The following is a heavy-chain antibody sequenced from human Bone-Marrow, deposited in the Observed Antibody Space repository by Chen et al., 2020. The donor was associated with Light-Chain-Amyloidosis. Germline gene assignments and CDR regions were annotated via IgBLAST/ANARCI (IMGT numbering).Heavy chain of an antibody. CDR3: ARRRDGYNFDY. D-gene: IGHD5-12*01. CDR1: GDTFPNYS. CDR2: IYPDDSDA. J-gene: IGHJ4*02. Sequence: EVQLEQSGPEVTKLGESLQLSCTASGDTFPNYSVGWGRQMPGKGLEWMGVIYPDDSDARYSPSFEGKVTISADKSITTAYLQWRSLKASETAMYYCARRRDGYNFDYWGQGTLVTVSS. V-gene: IGHV5-51*01.